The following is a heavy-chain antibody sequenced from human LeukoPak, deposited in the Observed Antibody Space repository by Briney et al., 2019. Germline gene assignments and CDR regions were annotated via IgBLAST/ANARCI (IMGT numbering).Heavy chain of an antibody. Sequence: GASVKVSCKASGGTFSSYAISWVRQAPGQGLEWMGRIIPILGIANYAQKFQGRVTITADKSTSTAYMELSSLRSEDTAVYYCARDRYSSSWYFDAFDIWGQGTMVTVSS. J-gene: IGHJ3*02. D-gene: IGHD6-13*01. CDR2: IIPILGIA. V-gene: IGHV1-69*04. CDR1: GGTFSSYA. CDR3: ARDRYSSSWYFDAFDI.